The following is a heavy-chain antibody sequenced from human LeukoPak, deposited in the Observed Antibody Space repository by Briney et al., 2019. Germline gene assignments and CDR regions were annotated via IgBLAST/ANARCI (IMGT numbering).Heavy chain of an antibody. D-gene: IGHD4-23*01. Sequence: PGRSLRLSCTASGFMFGGYAVSWVRQAPGKGPEWVGFIRSESYGGTTEYAASVKGRFTISRDDSKSIAYLQMNSLKTEDTAVYYCSRAVAHLDYWGQGTLVTVSS. V-gene: IGHV3-49*04. J-gene: IGHJ4*02. CDR2: IRSESYGGTT. CDR1: GFMFGGYA. CDR3: SRAVAHLDY.